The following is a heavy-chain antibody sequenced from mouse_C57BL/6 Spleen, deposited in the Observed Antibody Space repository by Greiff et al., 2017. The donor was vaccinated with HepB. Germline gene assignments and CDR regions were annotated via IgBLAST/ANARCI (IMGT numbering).Heavy chain of an antibody. Sequence: EVQLQQSGPVLVKPGASVKMSCKASGYTFTDYYMNWVKQSHGKSLEWIGVINPYNGGTSYNQKFKGKATLTVDKSSSTAYMELNSLTSEDSAVYYCARRSSGYVGGAMDYWGQGTSVTVSS. CDR1: GYTFTDYY. CDR2: INPYNGGT. D-gene: IGHD3-2*02. V-gene: IGHV1-19*01. CDR3: ARRSSGYVGGAMDY. J-gene: IGHJ4*01.